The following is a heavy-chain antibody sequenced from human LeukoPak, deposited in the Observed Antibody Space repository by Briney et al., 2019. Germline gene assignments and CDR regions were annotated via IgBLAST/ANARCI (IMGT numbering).Heavy chain of an antibody. Sequence: GGSLRLSCAASGFTFSNYAMSWVRQAPGKGPEWISGISGSGHDTFYADSVKGRFSISRDNSKNTLYLQMNNLRVEDTAVYYCAKRDFYSSTGYYYPYYFDSWGQGTLVTVSS. CDR3: AKRDFYSSTGYYYPYYFDS. CDR1: GFTFSNYA. J-gene: IGHJ4*02. CDR2: ISGSGHDT. D-gene: IGHD3-22*01. V-gene: IGHV3-23*01.